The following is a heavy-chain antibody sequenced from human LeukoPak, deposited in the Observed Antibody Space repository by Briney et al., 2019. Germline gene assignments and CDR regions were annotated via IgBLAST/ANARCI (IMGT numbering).Heavy chain of an antibody. J-gene: IGHJ6*02. Sequence: SETLSLTCAVYGGSFSGYYWSWIRQPPGKGLEWIGEINHSGSTNYNPSLKSRVTISVDTSKNQFSLKLSSVTAPDTAVYYCASIIAVAGRYSSYGMDVWGQGTTVTVPS. V-gene: IGHV4-34*01. D-gene: IGHD6-19*01. CDR1: GGSFSGYY. CDR2: INHSGST. CDR3: ASIIAVAGRYSSYGMDV.